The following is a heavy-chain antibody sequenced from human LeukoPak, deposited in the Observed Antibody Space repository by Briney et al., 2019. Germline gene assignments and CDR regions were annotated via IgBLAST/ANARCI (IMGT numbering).Heavy chain of an antibody. D-gene: IGHD4-23*01. V-gene: IGHV4-59*01. CDR1: GGSTSSYY. Sequence: SETLSLTCTVSGGSTSSYYWSWIRQPPGKGLEWIGYIYYSGSTNCNPSVKSRVAMSVDTSKKQFSLKLSSLTAADTAVYYCARGGTAVIAPYAFDIWGQGTMVTVSS. J-gene: IGHJ3*02. CDR2: IYYSGST. CDR3: ARGGTAVIAPYAFDI.